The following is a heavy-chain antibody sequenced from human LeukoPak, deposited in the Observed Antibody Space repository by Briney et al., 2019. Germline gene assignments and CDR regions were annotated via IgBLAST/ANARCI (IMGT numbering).Heavy chain of an antibody. CDR1: GFTLSSYG. J-gene: IGHJ1*01. Sequence: GRSLRLSCAVSGFTLSSYGMHWVRQAPGKGLEWVAVIWYDGSNKYYGDSVKGRFTISRDNSKKTLYPQMNSLRVEDTAVYYCARGDGYNDAEYLQHWGQGTLVTVS. D-gene: IGHD5-24*01. CDR3: ARGDGYNDAEYLQH. CDR2: IWYDGSNK. V-gene: IGHV3-33*01.